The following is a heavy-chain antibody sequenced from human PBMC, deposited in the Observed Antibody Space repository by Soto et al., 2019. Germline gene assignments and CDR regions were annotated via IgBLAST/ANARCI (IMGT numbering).Heavy chain of an antibody. V-gene: IGHV1-18*01. D-gene: IGHD6-13*01. CDR2: ISAYNGNT. CDR1: GYTFTSYG. Sequence: ASVKVSCKASGYTFTSYGISWVRQAPGQGLEWMGWISAYNGNTNYAQKLQGRVTMTTDTSTSTACMELRSLRSDDTAVYYCARVRLYSSSWYDYWGQGTLVTVSS. CDR3: ARVRLYSSSWYDY. J-gene: IGHJ4*02.